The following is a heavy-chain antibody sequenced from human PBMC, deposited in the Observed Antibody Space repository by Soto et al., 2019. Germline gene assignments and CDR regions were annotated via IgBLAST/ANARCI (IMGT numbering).Heavy chain of an antibody. CDR3: AREIHDSSVGARYFDY. Sequence: QVQLVESGGGVVQPGRSLRLSCAASGFTFSSYAMHWVRQAPGKGLEWVAVISYDGSNKYYADSVKGRFTISRDNTKKTLHMQVNSMRAEENAVDYCAREIHDSSVGARYFDYWGQGTLVTVSS. D-gene: IGHD3-22*01. CDR1: GFTFSSYA. CDR2: ISYDGSNK. V-gene: IGHV3-30-3*01. J-gene: IGHJ4*02.